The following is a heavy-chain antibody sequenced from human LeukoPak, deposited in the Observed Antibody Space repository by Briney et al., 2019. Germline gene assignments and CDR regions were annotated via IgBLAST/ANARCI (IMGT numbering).Heavy chain of an antibody. V-gene: IGHV1-46*01. CDR2: INPSGGST. D-gene: IGHD6-19*01. J-gene: IGHJ4*02. Sequence: ASAKVSCKASGYIFTSYYMHWVRQAPGQGLEWMGIINPSGGSTRYAQKFQGRVTMTRDTTTSTVYMELSSLRSDDTAVYYCARRGSSGWYFDYWGQGTLVTVSS. CDR1: GYIFTSYY. CDR3: ARRGSSGWYFDY.